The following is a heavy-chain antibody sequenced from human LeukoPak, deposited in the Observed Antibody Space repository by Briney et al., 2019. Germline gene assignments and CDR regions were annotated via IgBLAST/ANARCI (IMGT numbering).Heavy chain of an antibody. Sequence: GGSLRLSCAASGFTFDDYAMHWVRQAPGKGLEWVSGISWNSGSIGYADSVKGRFTISRDNSKNTLYLQMNSLRAEDTAVYYCAKDYYGSGSQHFDFWGQGTLVTVSS. J-gene: IGHJ4*02. D-gene: IGHD3-10*01. CDR3: AKDYYGSGSQHFDF. V-gene: IGHV3-9*01. CDR2: ISWNSGSI. CDR1: GFTFDDYA.